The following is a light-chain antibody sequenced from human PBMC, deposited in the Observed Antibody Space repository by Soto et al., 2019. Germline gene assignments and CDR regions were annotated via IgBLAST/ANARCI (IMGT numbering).Light chain of an antibody. Sequence: EIVMTLSPATLSVSPGERATLSCRASQSVSSNLAWHQQKPGQAPRLLIYGASTRATGIPARFSGSGSGTEFTLTISSLQSEDFAVYYCQQYNNWPPWTIGQGTKVEIK. CDR3: QQYNNWPPWT. CDR2: GAS. J-gene: IGKJ1*01. CDR1: QSVSSN. V-gene: IGKV3-15*01.